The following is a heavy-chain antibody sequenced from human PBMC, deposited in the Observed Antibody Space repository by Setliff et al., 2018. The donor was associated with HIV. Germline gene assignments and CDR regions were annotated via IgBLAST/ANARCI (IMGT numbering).Heavy chain of an antibody. J-gene: IGHJ3*01. Sequence: SETLSLTCNVSGYSIRDGYYWNWIRQPPGKGLEWIGGVHHSGSTHYNPSLRSRVTISPQTSKNQFSLELTSVTAADTAVYYCARQGAGYYYDSSEYYTGNGFDFWGQGTLVTVSS. D-gene: IGHD3-22*01. CDR3: ARQGAGYYYDSSEYYTGNGFDF. CDR1: GYSIRDGYY. V-gene: IGHV4-38-2*02. CDR2: VHHSGST.